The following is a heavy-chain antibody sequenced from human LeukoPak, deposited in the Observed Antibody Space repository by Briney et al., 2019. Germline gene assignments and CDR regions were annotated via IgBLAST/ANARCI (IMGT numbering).Heavy chain of an antibody. CDR3: TTALSGDGYYFDY. V-gene: IGHV4-61*02. CDR1: GGSISSGSYY. CDR2: IYTSGST. Sequence: SETLSLTCTVSGGSISSGSYYWSWIRQPAGKGLEWIGRIYTSGSTNYNPSLKSRVTISIDTSKNQFSLKLSSVTAADTAVYYCTTALSGDGYYFDYWGQGTLVIVSS. J-gene: IGHJ4*02. D-gene: IGHD5-24*01.